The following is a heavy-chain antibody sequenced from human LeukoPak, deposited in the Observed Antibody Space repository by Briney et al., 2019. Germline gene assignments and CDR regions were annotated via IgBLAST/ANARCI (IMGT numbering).Heavy chain of an antibody. CDR3: ARGWSGDREFRDAFDI. Sequence: SVKVSCKASGGTFSTYAISWVRQAPGQGLEWMGGIIPLFGTPNYAQKFQDRVTITTDESTNTAYMELSSLKSEDTAVFYCARGWSGDREFRDAFDIWGQGTMVTVSS. V-gene: IGHV1-69*05. D-gene: IGHD3-3*01. CDR1: GGTFSTYA. J-gene: IGHJ3*02. CDR2: IIPLFGTP.